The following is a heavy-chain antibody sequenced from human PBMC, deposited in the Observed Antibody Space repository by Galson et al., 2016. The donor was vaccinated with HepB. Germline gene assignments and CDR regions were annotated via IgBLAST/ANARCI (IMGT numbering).Heavy chain of an antibody. Sequence: SLRLSCAASGFFFSRYAMNWVRQAPGKGLVWVSRINSDGSSTIYADSVKGRFTISRDNAKNTLYLQMNSLRAEDTAVYYCAREGGQWLERFDYWGQGTLVTVSS. CDR1: GFFFSRYA. CDR2: INSDGSST. J-gene: IGHJ4*02. V-gene: IGHV3-74*01. CDR3: AREGGQWLERFDY. D-gene: IGHD6-19*01.